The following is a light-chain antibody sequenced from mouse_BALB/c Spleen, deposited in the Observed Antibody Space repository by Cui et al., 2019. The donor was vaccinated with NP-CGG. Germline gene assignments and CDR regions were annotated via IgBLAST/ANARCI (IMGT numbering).Light chain of an antibody. J-gene: IGLJ1*01. V-gene: IGLV1*01. CDR2: GTN. CDR1: TGAVTTINY. CDR3: ALWYSNHWV. Sequence: QAVVTQEPALTTSPGETVTLTCRSSTGAVTTINYANWVQEKPDHLFTGLIGGTNNRVPGVPARFSGSLIGDKAALTITGAQTEDEAIYFCALWYSNHWVFGGGTKLTVL.